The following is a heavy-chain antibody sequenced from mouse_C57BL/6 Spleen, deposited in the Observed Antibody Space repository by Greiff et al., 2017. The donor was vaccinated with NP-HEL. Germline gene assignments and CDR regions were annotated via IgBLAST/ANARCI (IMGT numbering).Heavy chain of an antibody. CDR3: AIYYGSSLAWFAY. CDR2: ISYDGSN. J-gene: IGHJ3*01. CDR1: GYSITSGYY. V-gene: IGHV3-6*01. D-gene: IGHD1-1*01. Sequence: EVQLQQSGPGLVKPSQSLSLTCSVTGYSITSGYYWNWIRQFPGNKLEWMGYISYDGSNNYNPSLKNRISITRDTAKNQFFLKLNSVTTEDTATYYCAIYYGSSLAWFAYWGQGTLVTVSA.